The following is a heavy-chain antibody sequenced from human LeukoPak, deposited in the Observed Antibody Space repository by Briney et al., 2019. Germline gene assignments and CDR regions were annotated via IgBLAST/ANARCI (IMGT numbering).Heavy chain of an antibody. V-gene: IGHV3-7*01. CDR2: IKKDGSEN. CDR1: GFTFSSYS. Sequence: GGSLRLSCAASGFTFSSYSMSWVRQAPGKGLEWVANIKKDGSENYYVDSVKGRFTISRDNAKKSLYLQMKSLRAEDTAVYYCARHLSGVTGYSYGRGIDYWGQGTLVTVSS. D-gene: IGHD5-18*01. J-gene: IGHJ4*02. CDR3: ARHLSGVTGYSYGRGIDY.